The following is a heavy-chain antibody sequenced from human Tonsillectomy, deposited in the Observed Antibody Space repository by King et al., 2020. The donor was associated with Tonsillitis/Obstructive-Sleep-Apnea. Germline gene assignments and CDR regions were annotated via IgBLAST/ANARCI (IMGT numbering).Heavy chain of an antibody. J-gene: IGHJ4*02. CDR1: GFIFSTYR. CDR2: INQDGSKK. CDR3: ARVSCSSSSCQDY. D-gene: IGHD2-2*01. Sequence: VQLVESGGGLVQPGGSLRLSCAASGFIFSTYRMTWVRQATGQGLEGVANINQDGSKKHYVDSVKGRFTIARDNAKKSLYLQMNSLRSEDTAVYYCARVSCSSSSCQDYWGQGTLVTVSS. V-gene: IGHV3-7*04.